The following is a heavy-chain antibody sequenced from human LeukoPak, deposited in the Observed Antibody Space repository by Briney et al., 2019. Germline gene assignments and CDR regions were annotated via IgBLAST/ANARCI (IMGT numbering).Heavy chain of an antibody. CDR1: GGTFSSYA. D-gene: IGHD2-2*03. Sequence: SVKVSCKASGGTFSSYAISWVRQAPGQGLEWMGRIIPIFGTANYAQKFQGRVTITADKSTSTAYKELSSLRSEDTAVYYCASGYCSSTSCYLYYMDVWGKGTTVTVSS. V-gene: IGHV1-69*06. J-gene: IGHJ6*03. CDR2: IIPIFGTA. CDR3: ASGYCSSTSCYLYYMDV.